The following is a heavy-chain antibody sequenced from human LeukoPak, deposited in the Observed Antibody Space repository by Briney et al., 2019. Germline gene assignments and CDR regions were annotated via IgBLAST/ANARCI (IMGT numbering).Heavy chain of an antibody. Sequence: SETLSLTCAVSGGSISSSSYYWGWIRQPPGKGLEWIGSIYYSGSTYYNPSLKSRVTISVDTSKNQFSLKLSSVTAADTAVYYCATTTIRLGFWGQGTLVTVSS. CDR1: GGSISSSSYY. CDR3: ATTTIRLGF. CDR2: IYYSGST. D-gene: IGHD1-26*01. J-gene: IGHJ4*02. V-gene: IGHV4-39*07.